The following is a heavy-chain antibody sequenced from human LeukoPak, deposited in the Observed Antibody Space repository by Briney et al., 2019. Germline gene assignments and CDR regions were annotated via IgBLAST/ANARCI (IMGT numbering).Heavy chain of an antibody. D-gene: IGHD3-22*01. CDR3: ATYTYYYDSSGYYDRYYFDY. J-gene: IGHJ4*02. Sequence: SETLSLTCGVYGGSFSAYYWSWIRQPPGRGLEWIGEINHSGSTKYNPSLKSRVTISVDKSKNQFSLKLSSVTAADTAVYYCATYTYYYDSSGYYDRYYFDYWGQGTLVTVSS. CDR2: INHSGST. CDR1: GGSFSAYY. V-gene: IGHV4-34*01.